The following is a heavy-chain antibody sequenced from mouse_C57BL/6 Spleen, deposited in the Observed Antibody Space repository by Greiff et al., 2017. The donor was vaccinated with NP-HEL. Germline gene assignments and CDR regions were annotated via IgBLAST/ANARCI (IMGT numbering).Heavy chain of an antibody. J-gene: IGHJ4*01. D-gene: IGHD2-3*01. Sequence: QVQLQQPGTELVKPGASVKLSCKASGYTFTSYWMHWVKQRPGQGLEWIGNINPSNGGTNYNEKFKSKATLTVDKSSSTAYMQLSSLTSEDSAVYYCARGGLLRLFYYAMDYWGQGTSVTVSS. CDR1: GYTFTSYW. CDR3: ARGGLLRLFYYAMDY. V-gene: IGHV1-53*01. CDR2: INPSNGGT.